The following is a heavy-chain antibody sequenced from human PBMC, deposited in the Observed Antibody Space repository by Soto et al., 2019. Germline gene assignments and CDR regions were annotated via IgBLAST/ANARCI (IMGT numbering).Heavy chain of an antibody. J-gene: IGHJ6*02. CDR2: VSYDGSKA. D-gene: IGHD2-21*02. CDR3: AKDRPLGNCSGGDCHYYYGTDV. CDR1: GFKFRDYG. Sequence: PGGSLRLSCEGSGFKFRDYGIHWVRQAPGKGLEWVAVVSYDGSKAYYADSVKGRFTISRDNSKNSVDLQMNSLRPEDTGIYYCAKDRPLGNCSGGDCHYYYGTDVWGQGTTVTLS. V-gene: IGHV3-30*18.